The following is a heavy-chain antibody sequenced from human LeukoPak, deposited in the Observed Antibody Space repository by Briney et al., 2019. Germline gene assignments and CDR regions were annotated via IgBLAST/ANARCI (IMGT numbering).Heavy chain of an antibody. J-gene: IGHJ4*02. Sequence: GGSLRLSCAASGFTFSNFAMSWVRQAPGKGLEWVSVISASGGSTYYADSVKGRFTISRDNSKNTLYVQVNSLGTEDTAAYYCAKGSYYDSSGSFYFDYWGQGTLVTVSS. V-gene: IGHV3-23*01. CDR1: GFTFSNFA. CDR3: AKGSYYDSSGSFYFDY. CDR2: ISASGGST. D-gene: IGHD3-22*01.